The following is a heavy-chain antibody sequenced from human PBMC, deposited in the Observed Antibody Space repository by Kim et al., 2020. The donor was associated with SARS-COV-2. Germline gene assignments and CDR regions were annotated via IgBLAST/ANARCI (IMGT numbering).Heavy chain of an antibody. V-gene: IGHV4-39*01. CDR3: ARTDPRWGGYDGDFDY. J-gene: IGHJ4*02. D-gene: IGHD5-12*01. Sequence: SLKSRVTISVDTSKNQFSLKLSSVTAADTAVYYCARTDPRWGGYDGDFDYWGQGTLVTVSS.